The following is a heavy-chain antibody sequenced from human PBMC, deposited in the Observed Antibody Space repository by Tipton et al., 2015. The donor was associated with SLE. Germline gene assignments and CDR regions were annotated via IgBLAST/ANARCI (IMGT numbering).Heavy chain of an antibody. D-gene: IGHD2-21*01. CDR1: GGSISSYY. V-gene: IGHV4-4*07. Sequence: TLSLTCTVSGGSISSYYWSWIRQPAGKGLEWIGRIYTSGSTNHNPSPKSRVTISVDTSKNQFSLKLSSVTAADTAVYYCARHVVAPWDFDLWGRGTLVTVSS. CDR2: IYTSGST. J-gene: IGHJ2*01. CDR3: ARHVVAPWDFDL.